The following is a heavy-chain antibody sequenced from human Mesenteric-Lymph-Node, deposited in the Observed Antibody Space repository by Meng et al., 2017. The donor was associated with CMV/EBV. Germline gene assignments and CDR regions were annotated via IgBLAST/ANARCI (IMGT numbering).Heavy chain of an antibody. CDR2: ISFDGSYK. CDR1: GFTFTHFA. CDR3: ARDRYCLNGVCYLIPDSYCYGMDV. Sequence: GESLKISLAASGFTFTHFALHRVPQAPGKGLEWVAVISFDGSYKYYTDSVKGRFTISRDNSRNTVDLQMNSLRAEETAVYYCARDRYCLNGVCYLIPDSYCYGMDVWGQGTTVTVSS. D-gene: IGHD2-8*01. V-gene: IGHV3-30-3*01. J-gene: IGHJ6*02.